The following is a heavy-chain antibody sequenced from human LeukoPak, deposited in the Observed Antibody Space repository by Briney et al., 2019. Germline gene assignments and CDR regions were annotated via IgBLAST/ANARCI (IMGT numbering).Heavy chain of an antibody. V-gene: IGHV3-30-3*01. CDR3: ARERQDTVIHSGAFDI. D-gene: IGHD2-21*02. CDR2: IASDGSHT. Sequence: GGSLRLSCAASGFTFSNYFMHWVRQAPGKGLEWVADIASDGSHTFYVESVKGRFTICRDNSKNTMYLQMNSLGPEDTAVYFCARERQDTVIHSGAFDIWGQGTMVTVSS. CDR1: GFTFSNYF. J-gene: IGHJ3*02.